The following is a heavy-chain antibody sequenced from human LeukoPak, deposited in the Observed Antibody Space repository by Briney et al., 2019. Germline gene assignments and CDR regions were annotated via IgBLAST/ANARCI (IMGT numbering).Heavy chain of an antibody. J-gene: IGHJ2*01. V-gene: IGHV3-23*01. D-gene: IGHD3-22*01. Sequence: GGSLRLSCAASGFTFSSYAMSWVRQPPGKGLEWVSAISGSGGSTYYADSVKGRFTISRDNSKNTLYLQMNSLRAEDTAVYYCAKDANYYYDSSDDWYFDLWGRGTLVTVSS. CDR3: AKDANYYYDSSDDWYFDL. CDR2: ISGSGGST. CDR1: GFTFSSYA.